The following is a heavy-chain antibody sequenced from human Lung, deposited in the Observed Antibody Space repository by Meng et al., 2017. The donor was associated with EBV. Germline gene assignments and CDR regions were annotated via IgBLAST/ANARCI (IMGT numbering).Heavy chain of an antibody. J-gene: IGHJ4*02. Sequence: QVLVLRAGEEGKKTGSSVKVPCWTSGGTFNSDAVSWVRQSPGQGLEWMGGLIPMSGEPHYAQKFQGRVTITADESTSTNYMDLSNLRSDDTAMYYCASESGRGFTPDYWGQGTLVTVSS. D-gene: IGHD3-10*01. V-gene: IGHV1-69*01. CDR2: LIPMSGEP. CDR3: ASESGRGFTPDY. CDR1: GGTFNSDA.